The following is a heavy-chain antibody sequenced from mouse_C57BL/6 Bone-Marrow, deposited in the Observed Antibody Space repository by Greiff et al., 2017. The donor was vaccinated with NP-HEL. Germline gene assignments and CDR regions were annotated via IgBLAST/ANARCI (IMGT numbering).Heavy chain of an antibody. D-gene: IGHD1-1*01. CDR3: TTTITTVVAEAY. CDR2: IYPESGDT. CDR1: GFNIKDDY. V-gene: IGHV14-4*01. Sequence: VQLQQSGAELVRPGASVKLSCTASGFNIKDDYMHWVKQRPEQGLEWIGWIYPESGDTEYASKFQGKATITADTSSNTADLQLSSLTSEDTAVYYFTTTITTVVAEAYWGQGTLVTVSA. J-gene: IGHJ3*01.